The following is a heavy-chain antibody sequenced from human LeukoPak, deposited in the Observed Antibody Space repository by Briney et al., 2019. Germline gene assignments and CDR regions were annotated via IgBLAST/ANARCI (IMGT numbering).Heavy chain of an antibody. Sequence: ASVKVSCKASGYTFTGYYMHWVRQAPGQGLEWMGCINPNSGGTNYAQKFQGRVTITADESTSTAYMELSSLRSEDTAVYYCARGGFGELYWYYFDYWGQGTLVTVSS. CDR1: GYTFTGYY. CDR3: ARGGFGELYWYYFDY. D-gene: IGHD3-10*01. CDR2: INPNSGGT. V-gene: IGHV1-2*02. J-gene: IGHJ4*02.